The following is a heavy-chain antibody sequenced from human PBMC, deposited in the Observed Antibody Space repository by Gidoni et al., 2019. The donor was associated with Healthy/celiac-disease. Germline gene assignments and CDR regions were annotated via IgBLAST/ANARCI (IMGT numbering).Heavy chain of an antibody. V-gene: IGHV4-39*01. Sequence: STYYNPSLKSRVTISVDTSKNQFSLKLSSVTAADTAVYYCARHVLETDFDYWGQGTLVTVSS. CDR3: ARHVLETDFDY. D-gene: IGHD6-6*01. J-gene: IGHJ4*02. CDR2: ST.